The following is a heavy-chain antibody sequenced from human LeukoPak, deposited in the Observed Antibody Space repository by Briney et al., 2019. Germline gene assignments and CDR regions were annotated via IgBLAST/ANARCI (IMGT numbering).Heavy chain of an antibody. D-gene: IGHD1-26*01. V-gene: IGHV1-8*03. CDR1: GYTLTSYD. CDR3: ARGSGKRELPDY. CDR2: MNPNSGNT. Sequence: AASVKVSCKASGYTLTSYDINWVRQATGQGLEWMGWMNPNSGNTGYAQKFQGRVTITRNTSISTAYMELSSLRSEDTAVYYCARGSGKRELPDYWGQGTLVTVSS. J-gene: IGHJ4*02.